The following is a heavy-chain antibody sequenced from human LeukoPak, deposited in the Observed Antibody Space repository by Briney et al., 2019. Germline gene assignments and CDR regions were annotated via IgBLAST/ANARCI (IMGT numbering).Heavy chain of an antibody. D-gene: IGHD3-22*01. CDR1: GFGFSTYW. CDR2: IKQDGSEK. CDR3: AREIYDSSGYYESGLAYYYYYMDV. V-gene: IGHV3-7*01. J-gene: IGHJ6*03. Sequence: GGSLRLSCAASGFGFSTYWISWVRQAPGKGLGWVANIKQDGSEKNYVDSVKGRFTISRDNAKNSLYLQMNSLRAEDTAVYYCAREIYDSSGYYESGLAYYYYYMDVWGKGTTLTVSS.